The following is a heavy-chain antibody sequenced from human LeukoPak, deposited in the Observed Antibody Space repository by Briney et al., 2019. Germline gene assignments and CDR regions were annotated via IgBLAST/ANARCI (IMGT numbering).Heavy chain of an antibody. CDR2: FSGSGPGT. J-gene: IGHJ4*02. Sequence: GGSLRLSCAASGFTFSSYAMSWVRQAPGKGLEWVSSFSGSGPGTYYADSVKGRFTISRDSSRNTLYLQMNSLRAEDTAVYYCAAVANTGFDYWGQGTLGTVSS. CDR1: GFTFSSYA. D-gene: IGHD6-19*01. V-gene: IGHV3-23*01. CDR3: AAVANTGFDY.